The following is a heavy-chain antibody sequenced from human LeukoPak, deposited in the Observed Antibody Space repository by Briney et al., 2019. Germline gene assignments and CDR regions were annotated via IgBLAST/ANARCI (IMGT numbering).Heavy chain of an antibody. CDR1: GGSISSSF. J-gene: IGHJ6*02. Sequence: SETLSLTRTVPGGSISSSFWSWIRQPPGKGGGWMGYIYYSGSTTYNPSLTSRVTTSVDTSKNQFSLKLSSVTAADTAVYYCARLTPRYYYYGMDVWGQGTTVTVSS. CDR2: IYYSGST. CDR3: ARLTPRYYYYGMDV. V-gene: IGHV4-59*01.